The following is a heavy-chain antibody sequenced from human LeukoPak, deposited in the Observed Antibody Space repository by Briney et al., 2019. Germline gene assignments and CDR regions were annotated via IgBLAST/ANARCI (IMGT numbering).Heavy chain of an antibody. CDR1: GYTFTSYD. CDR2: VNPNSGNT. V-gene: IGHV1-8*01. Sequence: ASVKVSCKASGYTFTSYDINWVRQATGQGLEWMGWVNPNSGNTGYAQKFQGRVTMTRNTSISTAYMELSSLRSEDTAVYYCAVSQGWLTNWFDPWGQGTLVTVSS. J-gene: IGHJ5*02. CDR3: AVSQGWLTNWFDP. D-gene: IGHD4/OR15-4a*01.